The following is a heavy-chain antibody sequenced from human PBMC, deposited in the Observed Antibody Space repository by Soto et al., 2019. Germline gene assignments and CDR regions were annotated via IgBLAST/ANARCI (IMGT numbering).Heavy chain of an antibody. V-gene: IGHV4-59*08. CDR2: VFSSGST. J-gene: IGHJ6*03. CDR1: GGSISSYY. Sequence: QVQLQESGPGLVKPSETLSLTCTVSGGSISSYYWTWVRQSPGKGLEWIGYVFSSGSTNYNPSLESRVTISLDTSKNQFSLKVISVTAADTAVYYCARRGKKSFYYHMDVWGKGTTVTVSS. CDR3: ARRGKKSFYYHMDV.